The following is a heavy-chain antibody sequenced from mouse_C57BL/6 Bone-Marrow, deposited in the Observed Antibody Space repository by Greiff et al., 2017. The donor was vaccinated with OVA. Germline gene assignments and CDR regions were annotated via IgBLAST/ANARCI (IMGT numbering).Heavy chain of an antibody. Sequence: VKLQESGAELARPGASVKLSCKASGYTFTSYGISWVKQRTGQGLEWIGVIYPRSGNTYYNEKFKGKATLTAYKSSSTAYMELRSLRSEKSAVYFCARRCCYGNYVDVDYWGQGTTLTVSS. CDR2: IYPRSGNT. CDR3: ARRCCYGNYVDVDY. D-gene: IGHD2-1*01. V-gene: IGHV1-81*01. CDR1: GYTFTSYG. J-gene: IGHJ2*01.